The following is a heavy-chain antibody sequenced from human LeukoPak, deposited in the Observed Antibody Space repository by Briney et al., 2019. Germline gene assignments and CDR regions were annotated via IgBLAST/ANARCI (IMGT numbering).Heavy chain of an antibody. V-gene: IGHV1-18*01. CDR1: GYTFTSYG. CDR3: ARDPPEQWLDTGSFDY. CDR2: ISAYNGNT. J-gene: IGHJ4*02. Sequence: ASVKVSCKASGYTFTSYGISWVRQAPGQGLEWMGWISAYNGNTNYAQKLQGRVTMTTDTSTSTAYMELSSLRSEDTAVYYCARDPPEQWLDTGSFDYWGQGTLVTVSS. D-gene: IGHD6-19*01.